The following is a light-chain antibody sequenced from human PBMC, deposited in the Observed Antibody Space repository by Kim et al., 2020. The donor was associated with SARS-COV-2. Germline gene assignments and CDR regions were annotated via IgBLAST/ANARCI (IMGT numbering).Light chain of an antibody. Sequence: VSPGQTSSIACSGDKLGDKYAFWYQQKPGQSPVLVIFQASKRPSGIPERFSGSNSGNTATLTISGTQPTDEADYYCQARDSSTYVFGTGTKVTVL. CDR3: QARDSSTYV. CDR2: QAS. J-gene: IGLJ1*01. CDR1: KLGDKY. V-gene: IGLV3-1*01.